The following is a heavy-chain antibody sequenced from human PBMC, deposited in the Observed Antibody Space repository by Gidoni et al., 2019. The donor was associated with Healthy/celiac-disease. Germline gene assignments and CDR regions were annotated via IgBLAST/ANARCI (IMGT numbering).Heavy chain of an antibody. J-gene: IGHJ6*02. CDR1: GFTFRSYA. D-gene: IGHD2-15*01. CDR3: VKDQYGGNLYYYYGMDV. CDR2: ISSNGGST. Sequence: EVQLVESGGGLVQPGGSLRLSCSASGFTFRSYARHWVRQAPGKGLEYVSAISSNGGSTYYADSVKGRFTISRDNSKNTLYLQMSSLRAEDTAVYYCVKDQYGGNLYYYYGMDVWGQGTTVTVSS. V-gene: IGHV3-64D*08.